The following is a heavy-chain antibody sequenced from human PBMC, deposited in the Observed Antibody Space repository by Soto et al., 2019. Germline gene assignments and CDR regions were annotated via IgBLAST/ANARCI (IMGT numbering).Heavy chain of an antibody. D-gene: IGHD2-21*02. J-gene: IGHJ5*02. CDR3: ARGEGLGDSGPNWFDP. V-gene: IGHV1-2*04. CDR2: INPNSGGT. Sequence: ASVKVSCTASGYTFTGYYMHWVRQAPGQGLEWMGWINPNSGGTNYAQKFQGWVTMTRDTSISTAYMELSRLRSDDTAVYYCARGEGLGDSGPNWFDPWGQGTLVTVSS. CDR1: GYTFTGYY.